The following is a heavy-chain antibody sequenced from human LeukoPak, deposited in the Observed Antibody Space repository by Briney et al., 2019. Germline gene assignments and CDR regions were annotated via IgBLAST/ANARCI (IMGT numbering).Heavy chain of an antibody. D-gene: IGHD6-13*01. J-gene: IGHJ4*02. CDR2: MNPNRGNT. CDR1: GYTFTSYD. V-gene: IGHV1-8*01. Sequence: ASVKVSCKASGYTFTSYDINWVRQATGQGLEWMGWMNPNRGNTGYAQKFQGRVTMTRNTSISTAYMELSSLRSEDTAVYYCARGSAAGTFRVSPENDYWGQGTLVTVSS. CDR3: ARGSAAGTFRVSPENDY.